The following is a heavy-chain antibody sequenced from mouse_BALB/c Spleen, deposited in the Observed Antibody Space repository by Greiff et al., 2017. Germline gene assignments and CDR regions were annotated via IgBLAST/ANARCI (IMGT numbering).Heavy chain of an antibody. CDR2: ISSGSSTI. J-gene: IGHJ3*01. D-gene: IGHD1-1*01. CDR1: GFTFSSFG. CDR3: ARDRTTGVFAY. Sequence: EVKLQESGGGLVQPGGSRKLSCAASGFTFSSFGMHWVRQAPEKGLEWVAYISSGSSTIYYADTVTGRFTISRDNAKNTLYLEMSSLRSEDTAMYYCARDRTTGVFAYWGQGTLVTVSA. V-gene: IGHV5-17*02.